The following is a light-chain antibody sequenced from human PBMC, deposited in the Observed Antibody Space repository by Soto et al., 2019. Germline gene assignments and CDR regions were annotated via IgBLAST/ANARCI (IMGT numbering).Light chain of an antibody. CDR1: SSNIGKGYD. J-gene: IGLJ2*01. CDR3: QSYDSSLSGPVV. CDR2: GNS. Sequence: QLVLTQPPSVSGAPGQRVTISCTGRSSNIGKGYDVHWYQQLPGTAPKLLIYGNSNRPSGVPDRFSGSKSGTSASLAITGLQAEDEADYYCQSYDSSLSGPVVFGGGTKLTVL. V-gene: IGLV1-40*01.